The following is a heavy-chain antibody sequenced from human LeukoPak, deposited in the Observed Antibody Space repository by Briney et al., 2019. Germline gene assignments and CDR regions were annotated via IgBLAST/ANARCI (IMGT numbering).Heavy chain of an antibody. CDR2: IYTSGST. Sequence: SETLSLTCTVSGGSISSYYWSWIRQPAGKGLEWIGRIYTSGSTNYNPSLKSRVTMSVDTSKNQFSLKLSSVTAADTAVYYCARGHLGCSGGSCYRNWFDPWGQGTLVTVSS. CDR3: ARGHLGCSGGSCYRNWFDP. CDR1: GGSISSYY. V-gene: IGHV4-4*07. D-gene: IGHD2-15*01. J-gene: IGHJ5*02.